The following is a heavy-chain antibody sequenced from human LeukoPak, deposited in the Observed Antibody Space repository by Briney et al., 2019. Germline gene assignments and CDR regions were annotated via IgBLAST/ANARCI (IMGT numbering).Heavy chain of an antibody. CDR3: ARDYTIFGVDYYMDV. Sequence: PGGSLRLPCAASGFTFSSYAMHWVRQAPGKGLEWVAVISYDGSNKYYADSVKGRFTISRDNSKNTLYLQMNSLRAEDTAVYYCARDYTIFGVDYYMDVWGKGTTVTVSS. CDR2: ISYDGSNK. CDR1: GFTFSSYA. J-gene: IGHJ6*03. V-gene: IGHV3-30-3*01. D-gene: IGHD3-3*01.